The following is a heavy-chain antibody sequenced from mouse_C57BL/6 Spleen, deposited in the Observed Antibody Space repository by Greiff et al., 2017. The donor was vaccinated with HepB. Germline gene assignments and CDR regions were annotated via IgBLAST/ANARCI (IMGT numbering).Heavy chain of an antibody. Sequence: EVKLMESGGGLVQPKGSLKLSCAASGFSFNTYAMNWVRQAPGKGLEWVARIRSKSNNYATYYADSVKDRFTISRDDSESMLYLQMNNLKTEDTAMYYCVRQGDGYYDNYYAMDYWGQGTSVTVSS. CDR1: GFSFNTYA. D-gene: IGHD2-3*01. J-gene: IGHJ4*01. V-gene: IGHV10-1*01. CDR3: VRQGDGYYDNYYAMDY. CDR2: IRSKSNNYAT.